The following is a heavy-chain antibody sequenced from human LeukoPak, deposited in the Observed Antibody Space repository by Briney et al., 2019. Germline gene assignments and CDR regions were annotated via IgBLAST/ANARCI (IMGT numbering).Heavy chain of an antibody. J-gene: IGHJ6*02. D-gene: IGHD6-25*01. CDR2: IIPIFGTA. CDR3: ARSSRGHFHYYYYGMDV. CDR1: GYTLTELS. Sequence: SVKVSCKVSGYTLTELSMHWVRQAPGKGLEWMGGIIPIFGTANYAQKFQGRVTITADESTSTAYMELSSLRSEDTAVYYCARSSRGHFHYYYYGMDVWGQGTTVTVSS. V-gene: IGHV1-69*13.